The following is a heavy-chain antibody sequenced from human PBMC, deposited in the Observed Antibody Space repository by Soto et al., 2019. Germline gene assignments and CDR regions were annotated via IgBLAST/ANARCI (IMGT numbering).Heavy chain of an antibody. CDR1: GFIFSSLA. J-gene: IGHJ3*02. CDR2: IPGSADST. CDR3: AKKLPEAGSHVAFDI. Sequence: EVQLLESGGGLVQPGGSLRLSCAASGFIFSSLAMSWVRQAPGKGLEWVSAIPGSADSTYYADSVKGRFTISRDNSKNTLYLQMNSLRVEDTAVYYCAKKLPEAGSHVAFDIWGHGTMVTVSS. D-gene: IGHD2-2*01. V-gene: IGHV3-23*01.